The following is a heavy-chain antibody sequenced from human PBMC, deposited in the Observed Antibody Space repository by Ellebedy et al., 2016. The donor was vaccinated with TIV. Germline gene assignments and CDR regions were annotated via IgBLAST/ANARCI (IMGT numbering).Heavy chain of an antibody. V-gene: IGHV3-30*15. CDR1: GFTFSNYA. Sequence: GGSLRLXXAASGFTFSNYAMHWVRQAPGKGLEWVAIISYDGSDTYYADSVKGRFTISRDNSKNTLYVQMSSLRAEDTAVYYCVRGIRNRECTSARCDNYWGQGTLVTVSS. CDR3: VRGIRNRECTSARCDNY. CDR2: ISYDGSDT. D-gene: IGHD2-8*02. J-gene: IGHJ4*02.